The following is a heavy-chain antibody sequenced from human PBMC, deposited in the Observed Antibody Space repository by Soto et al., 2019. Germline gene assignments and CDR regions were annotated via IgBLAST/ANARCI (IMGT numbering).Heavy chain of an antibody. CDR3: ARSGWMPYYYYSMDV. Sequence: QVQLVQSGAEVKKPGASVRVSCKASGYTFARYGIDWVRQAPGQGLEWMGWISGHNGDTKYVQKFQGRVSMTTDTSRSTASMELRRLRSDDTAVYYCARSGWMPYYYYSMDVFGQGTTVTVSS. D-gene: IGHD2-2*01. J-gene: IGHJ6*02. CDR2: ISGHNGDT. V-gene: IGHV1-18*01. CDR1: GYTFARYG.